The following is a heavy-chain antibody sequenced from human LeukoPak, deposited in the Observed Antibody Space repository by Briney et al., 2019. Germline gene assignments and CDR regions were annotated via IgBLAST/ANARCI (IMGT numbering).Heavy chain of an antibody. D-gene: IGHD4/OR15-4a*01. CDR1: GDSIRSSGYY. V-gene: IGHV4-39*01. CDR2: MFYGETT. CDR3: ARLERSRMDGAQY. J-gene: IGHJ4*02. Sequence: SETLSLTCIVSGDSIRSSGYYWGWIRQPPGKGLEWIGCMFYGETTSYSPSLQSRVTISLDTSKNQFSLRLNSVTAADTAVYYCARLERSRMDGAQYWGQGTLVTVSS.